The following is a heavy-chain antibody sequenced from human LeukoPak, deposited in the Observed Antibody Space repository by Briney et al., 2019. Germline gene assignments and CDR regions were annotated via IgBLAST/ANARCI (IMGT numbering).Heavy chain of an antibody. Sequence: PGGSLRLSCAASGFTFSHYWMSWVRQAPGKGLEWMAIINQDATEKHYADSVKGRFTISRDNNKYSLYLQINSLRAEDTAVYYCAGGALDYWGQGTLVAVSS. CDR2: INQDATEK. V-gene: IGHV3-7*04. CDR3: AGGALDY. J-gene: IGHJ4*02. CDR1: GFTFSHYW.